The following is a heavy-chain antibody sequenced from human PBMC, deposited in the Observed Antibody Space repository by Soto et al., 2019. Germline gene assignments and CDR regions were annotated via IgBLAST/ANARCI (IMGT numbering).Heavy chain of an antibody. J-gene: IGHJ4*02. CDR3: AKDQGSGYGIRYFDY. CDR2: ISGSGGST. CDR1: GFTFSSYA. V-gene: IGHV3-23*01. Sequence: GGSLRLSCAASGFTFSSYAVSWVRQAPGKGLEWVSAISGSGGSTYYADSVKGRFTISRDNSKNTLYLQMNSLRAEDTAVYYCAKDQGSGYGIRYFDYWGQGTLVTVSS. D-gene: IGHD5-12*01.